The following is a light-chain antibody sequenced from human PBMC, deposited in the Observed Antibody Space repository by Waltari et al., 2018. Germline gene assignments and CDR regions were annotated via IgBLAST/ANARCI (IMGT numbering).Light chain of an antibody. J-gene: IGLJ3*02. CDR3: AAWDDSLGGWV. V-gene: IGLV1-47*01. CDR2: RND. Sequence: QSVLTQPPSASGTPGQRVPISCSGSESNIESHDVYWYQQLPGTAPKLLIFRNDQRPSGAPDRFSGSKSDTSASLAISGLRHDDDAVYYCAAWDDSLGGWVFGGGTKLTVL. CDR1: ESNIESHD.